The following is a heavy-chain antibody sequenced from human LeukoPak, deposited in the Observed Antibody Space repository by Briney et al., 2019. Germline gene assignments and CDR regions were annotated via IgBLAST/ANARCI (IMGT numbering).Heavy chain of an antibody. CDR1: GFTFSSHA. Sequence: GGSLRLSCAASGFTFSSHAMSWVRQAPGKGLEWVSGISWNSGSLGYADSVKGRFTISRDNAKNSLYLHMNSLRAEDTALYYCATGVEGGYFDFAYWGQGTLVTVSS. CDR2: ISWNSGSL. CDR3: ATGVEGGYFDFAY. D-gene: IGHD2-15*01. J-gene: IGHJ4*02. V-gene: IGHV3-9*01.